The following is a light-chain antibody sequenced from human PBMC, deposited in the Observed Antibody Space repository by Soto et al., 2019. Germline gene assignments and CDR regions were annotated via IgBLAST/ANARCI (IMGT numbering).Light chain of an antibody. J-gene: IGKJ4*01. CDR1: QSLLHSDGYNY. V-gene: IGKV2-28*01. CDR3: MQALQTPLT. CDR2: LGS. Sequence: DIVMTQSPLSLPVTPGEPASISCRSSQSLLHSDGYNYLDWFLQRPGQSPQLLIYLGSSRASGVPDRFGGSGSGTVFTLKISRVEAEDVGVYYCMQALQTPLTFGGGTKVDIK.